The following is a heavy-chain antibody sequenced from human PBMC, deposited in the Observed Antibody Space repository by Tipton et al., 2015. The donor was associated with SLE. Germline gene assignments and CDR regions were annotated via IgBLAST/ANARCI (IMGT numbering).Heavy chain of an antibody. Sequence: RSLRLSCAASGFTFSSYGMHWVRQAPGKGLEWVAVIWYDGSNKYYVDSVKGRFTISRDNSKNTLYLQMNSLRAEDTAVYYCAREGGSSGSYYLVDYWGQGILVTVSS. CDR2: IWYDGSNK. CDR1: GFTFSSYG. D-gene: IGHD1-26*01. V-gene: IGHV3-33*01. J-gene: IGHJ4*02. CDR3: AREGGSSGSYYLVDY.